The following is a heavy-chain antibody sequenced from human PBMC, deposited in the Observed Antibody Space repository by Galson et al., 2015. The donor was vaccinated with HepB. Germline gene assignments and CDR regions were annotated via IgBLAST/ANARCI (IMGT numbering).Heavy chain of an antibody. V-gene: IGHV3-49*03. J-gene: IGHJ6*02. Sequence: SLRLSCAASGFTFGDYAMTWFRQAPGKGLEWVGFIRSKAYGGTTEYAASVKGRFAISRDDSKSIAYLQMNSLTTEDTAVYYCTRELDIVVVPAAMRNPYYYGMDVWGQGTTVTVSS. D-gene: IGHD2-2*03. CDR3: TRELDIVVVPAAMRNPYYYGMDV. CDR1: GFTFGDYA. CDR2: IRSKAYGGTT.